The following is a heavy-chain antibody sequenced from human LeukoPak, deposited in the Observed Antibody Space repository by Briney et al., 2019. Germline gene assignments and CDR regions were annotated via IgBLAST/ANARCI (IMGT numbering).Heavy chain of an antibody. CDR2: INHSGST. Sequence: SETLSLTCAVYGGSFSGYYWSWIRQPPGKGLEWIGEINHSGSTNYNPSLKSRVTISVDTSKNQFSLKLSSVTAADTAVYYCARIVGGDIDYWGQGTLVTVSS. CDR3: ARIVGGDIDY. D-gene: IGHD5-12*01. J-gene: IGHJ4*02. CDR1: GGSFSGYY. V-gene: IGHV4-34*01.